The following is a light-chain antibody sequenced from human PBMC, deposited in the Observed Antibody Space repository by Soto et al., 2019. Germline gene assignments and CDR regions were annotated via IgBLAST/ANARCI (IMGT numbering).Light chain of an antibody. CDR1: RYINNY. V-gene: IGKV1-5*01. CDR2: DAS. J-gene: IGKJ1*01. CDR3: QQYNSYSEA. Sequence: DIQMTQSPSILSASVGDTVTITCRASRYINNYLAWYQQKPGQPPQLLIYDASRVNDASTLESRVPSRFSGSGSGTEFTLTISGLRPDDFATYYCQQYNSYSEAFGQGTKVDIK.